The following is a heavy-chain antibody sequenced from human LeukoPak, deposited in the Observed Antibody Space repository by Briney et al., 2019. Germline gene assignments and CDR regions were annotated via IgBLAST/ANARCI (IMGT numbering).Heavy chain of an antibody. CDR2: ISSSSSYI. D-gene: IGHD4-17*01. CDR3: ARDEGYGDYDGGPVGDY. Sequence: GGSLRLSCVASGFTFSSYSMNWVRQAPGKGLEWVSSISSSSSYIYYADSVKGRFTISRDNAKNSLYLQMNSLRAEDTAVYYCARDEGYGDYDGGPVGDYWGQGTLVTVSS. V-gene: IGHV3-21*01. CDR1: GFTFSSYS. J-gene: IGHJ4*02.